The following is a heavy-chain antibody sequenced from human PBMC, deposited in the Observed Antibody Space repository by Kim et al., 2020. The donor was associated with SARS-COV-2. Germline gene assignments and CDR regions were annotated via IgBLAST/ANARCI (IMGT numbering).Heavy chain of an antibody. V-gene: IGHV3-13*01. CDR3: ARSTTVTTFGGFDP. D-gene: IGHD4-17*01. J-gene: IGHJ5*02. Sequence: SVQGRFTLSRENAKNSLYLQMNSLRAGDTAVYYCARSTTVTTFGGFDPWGQGTLVTVSS.